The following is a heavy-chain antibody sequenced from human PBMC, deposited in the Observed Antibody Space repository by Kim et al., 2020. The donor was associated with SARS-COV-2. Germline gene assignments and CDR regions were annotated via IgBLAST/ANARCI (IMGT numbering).Heavy chain of an antibody. CDR3: ARDWGSGWGE. Sequence: NNYSATPVKGQFTISRDNSKTTLYLQRNSLRAEDTAVYYCARDWGSGWGEWGQGTLVTVSS. CDR2: NN. D-gene: IGHD6-19*01. V-gene: IGHV3-30-3*01. J-gene: IGHJ4*02.